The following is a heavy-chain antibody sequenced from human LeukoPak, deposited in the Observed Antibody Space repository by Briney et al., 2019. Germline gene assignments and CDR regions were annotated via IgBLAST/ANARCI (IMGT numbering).Heavy chain of an antibody. CDR2: INSDGSST. D-gene: IGHD3-9*01. J-gene: IGHJ4*02. V-gene: IGHV3-74*01. CDR3: ARAARFFDWLSYYFDY. CDR1: GFTFSSYW. Sequence: PGGSLRLSCAASGFTFSSYWMHWVRQAPGKGLVWVSRINSDGSSTSYADSVKGRFTISRDNAKNTLYLQMNSLRAEDTAVYYCARAARFFDWLSYYFDYWGKGPLVTVSS.